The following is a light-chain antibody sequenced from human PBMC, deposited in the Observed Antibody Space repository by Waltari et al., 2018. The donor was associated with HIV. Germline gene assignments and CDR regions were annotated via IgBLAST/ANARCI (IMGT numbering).Light chain of an antibody. V-gene: IGLV2-14*01. CDR3: SSYTTTTVPLI. J-gene: IGLJ2*01. Sequence: QSVLTQPASVSGSPGQSISIPCSGSTSDIGRSRFVSWYQRSPGRPPRLILYEVDHRPSGIPTRFSGSKSGNTASLTISGLQAEDEGDYFCSSYTTTTVPLIFGAGTLVTVL. CDR1: TSDIGRSRF. CDR2: EVD.